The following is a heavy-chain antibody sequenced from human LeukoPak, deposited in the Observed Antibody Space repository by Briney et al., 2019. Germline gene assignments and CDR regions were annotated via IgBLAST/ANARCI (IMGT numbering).Heavy chain of an antibody. V-gene: IGHV3-9*01. CDR1: GFTFDDYA. Sequence: GGSLRLSCAASGFTFDDYAMHWVRQAPGKGLEWVSGISWNSGSIGYADSVKGRFTISRDNAKNSLYLQMNSLRAEDTALYYCAKAASLNFNYYDSSGYFEWGQGTLSPSPQ. J-gene: IGHJ4*02. CDR2: ISWNSGSI. D-gene: IGHD3-22*01. CDR3: AKAASLNFNYYDSSGYFE.